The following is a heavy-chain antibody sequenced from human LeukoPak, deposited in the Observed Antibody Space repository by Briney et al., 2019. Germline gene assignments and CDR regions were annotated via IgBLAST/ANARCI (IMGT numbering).Heavy chain of an antibody. V-gene: IGHV4-39*07. CDR2: IYYSGST. D-gene: IGHD5-18*01. J-gene: IGHJ4*02. Sequence: SETLSLTCTVSGGSISSSSYYWGWIRQPPGKGLEWIGSIYYSGSTYYNPSLKSRVTISVDTSKNQFSLKLSSVTAADTAVYYCARETAMVPLANPLPDYWGQGTLVTVSS. CDR1: GGSISSSSYY. CDR3: ARETAMVPLANPLPDY.